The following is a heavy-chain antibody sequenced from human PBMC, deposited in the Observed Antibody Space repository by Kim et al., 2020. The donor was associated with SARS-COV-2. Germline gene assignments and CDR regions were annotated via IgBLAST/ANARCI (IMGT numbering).Heavy chain of an antibody. V-gene: IGHV5-10-1*01. Sequence: YSPSFQGHVTISADKSISTAYLQWSSLKASDTAMYYCARGSSWYERGLDYWGQGTLVTVSS. J-gene: IGHJ4*02. D-gene: IGHD6-13*01. CDR3: ARGSSWYERGLDY.